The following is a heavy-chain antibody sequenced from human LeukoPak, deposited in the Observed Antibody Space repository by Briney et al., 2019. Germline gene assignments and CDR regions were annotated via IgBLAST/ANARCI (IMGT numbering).Heavy chain of an antibody. J-gene: IGHJ4*02. CDR2: IYPGDSET. CDR1: GYSFTGYW. CDR3: ARHGYSSGLGGY. V-gene: IGHV5-51*01. Sequence: GESLKISCKGSGYSFTGYWIGWVRQMPGKGLEWMRIIYPGDSETRYSPSLQGQVTISADKSISTASLQWSSLKASDTAMYYCARHGYSSGLGGYWGQGTLVTVSS. D-gene: IGHD6-19*01.